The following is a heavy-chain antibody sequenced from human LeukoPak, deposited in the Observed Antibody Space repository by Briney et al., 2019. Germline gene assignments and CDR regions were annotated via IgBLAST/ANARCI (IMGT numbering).Heavy chain of an antibody. D-gene: IGHD6-13*01. J-gene: IGHJ6*03. CDR3: ARTTEAHSWRTRYYDYYMDV. CDR1: GGSISSYY. Sequence: PSETLSLTCTVSGGSISSYYWSWIRQPPRKGLEWIGYIYYSGSTNYNPSHKSRVTISVDTSKNQFSLKLSSVTAADTAVYYCARTTEAHSWRTRYYDYYMDVWGKGTTVTVSS. V-gene: IGHV4-59*01. CDR2: IYYSGST.